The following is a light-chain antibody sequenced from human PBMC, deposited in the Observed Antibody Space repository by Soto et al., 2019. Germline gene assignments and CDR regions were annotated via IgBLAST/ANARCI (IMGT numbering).Light chain of an antibody. Sequence: QPVLTQPPSASGTPGQRVTISCSRSRSNIGSDLVYWYQQVPGTAPKLLISRNDQRPSGVPDRFSGSMSGTSASLAISGLGSEDEADYYCAAWDDRLSVWVFGGGTKLTVL. J-gene: IGLJ3*02. V-gene: IGLV1-47*01. CDR1: RSNIGSDL. CDR3: AAWDDRLSVWV. CDR2: RND.